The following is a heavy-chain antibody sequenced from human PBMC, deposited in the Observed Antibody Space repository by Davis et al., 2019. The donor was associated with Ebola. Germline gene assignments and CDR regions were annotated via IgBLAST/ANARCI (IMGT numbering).Heavy chain of an antibody. J-gene: IGHJ4*02. Sequence: SVKVSCKASGGTFSSYAISWVRQAPGQGLEWMGGIIPIFGTANYAQKFQGRVTITADESTSTAYMELSSLRSEDTAVYYCARDRDRGWLQSVRPTPPQEFDYWGQGTLVTVSS. CDR3: ARDRDRGWLQSVRPTPPQEFDY. CDR2: IIPIFGTA. D-gene: IGHD5-24*01. CDR1: GGTFSSYA. V-gene: IGHV1-69*13.